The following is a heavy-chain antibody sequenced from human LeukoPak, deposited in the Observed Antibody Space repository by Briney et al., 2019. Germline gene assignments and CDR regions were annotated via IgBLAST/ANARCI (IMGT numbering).Heavy chain of an antibody. CDR2: ISAYNGNT. J-gene: IGHJ5*02. Sequence: GASVKVSCKASGYTFTSYGISWVRQAPGQGLEWMGWISAYNGNTNYAQKLQGRVTMTTDTSASTAYMELRSLRSDDTAVYYCASTGWPQYNWFDPWGREPWSPSPQ. D-gene: IGHD6-19*01. CDR1: GYTFTSYG. CDR3: ASTGWPQYNWFDP. V-gene: IGHV1-18*01.